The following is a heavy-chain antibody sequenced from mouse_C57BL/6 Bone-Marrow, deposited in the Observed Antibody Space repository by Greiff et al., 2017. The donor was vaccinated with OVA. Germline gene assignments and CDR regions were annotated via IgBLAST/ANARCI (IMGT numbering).Heavy chain of an antibody. J-gene: IGHJ3*01. V-gene: IGHV1-63*01. CDR3: ARWTDAWFAY. Sequence: QVQLKESGAELVRPGTSVKMSCKASGYTFTNYWIGWAKQRPGHGLEWIGDIYPGGGYTNYNEKFKGKATLTADKSSSTAYMQFSSLTSEDSAIYYCARWTDAWFAYWGQGTLVTVSA. CDR1: GYTFTNYW. CDR2: IYPGGGYT.